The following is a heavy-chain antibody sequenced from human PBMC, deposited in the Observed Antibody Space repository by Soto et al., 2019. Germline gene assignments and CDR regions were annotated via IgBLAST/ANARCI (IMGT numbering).Heavy chain of an antibody. CDR2: ISAYNGNT. CDR1: GYTFTSYG. J-gene: IGHJ6*02. CDR3: ARDVQLWLVPLVYYYYGMDV. Sequence: QVQLVQSGAEVKKPGASVKVSCKASGYTFTSYGISWVRQAPGQGLEWMGWISAYNGNTNYAQKLQGRVTMTTDTSTSTAYMELRSLRSDDTAVYYCARDVQLWLVPLVYYYYGMDVWGQGTTVTVSS. D-gene: IGHD6-19*01. V-gene: IGHV1-18*04.